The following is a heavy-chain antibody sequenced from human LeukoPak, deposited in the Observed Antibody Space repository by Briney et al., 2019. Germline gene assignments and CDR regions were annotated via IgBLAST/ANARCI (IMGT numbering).Heavy chain of an antibody. Sequence: PGGSLRLSCAASGFTFSSYSMNWVRQAPGKGLEWVSSISSSSSYIYYADSVKGRFTISRDNAKNSLYLQMNSLRAEDTAVYYCARPYSSGWDNWFDPWGQGTLVTVSS. D-gene: IGHD6-19*01. J-gene: IGHJ5*02. CDR3: ARPYSSGWDNWFDP. CDR1: GFTFSSYS. V-gene: IGHV3-21*01. CDR2: ISSSSSYI.